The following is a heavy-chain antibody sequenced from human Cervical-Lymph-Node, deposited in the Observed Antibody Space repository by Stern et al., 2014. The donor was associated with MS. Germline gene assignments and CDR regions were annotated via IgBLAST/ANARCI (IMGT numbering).Heavy chain of an antibody. CDR3: ARQALPFSDPFWFDP. CDR1: GGSVSSGRSY. V-gene: IGHV4-39*01. D-gene: IGHD1-26*01. CDR2: MFYSGST. J-gene: IGHJ5*02. Sequence: QVQLQESGPGLVKPSETLSLTCTVSGGSVSSGRSYWGWIRQPPGKGLEWIGSMFYSGSTFYNPSLKSPGTISVDTSQNQFSLKLSSVTAADTAVYYCARQALPFSDPFWFDPWGQGTLVTVSS.